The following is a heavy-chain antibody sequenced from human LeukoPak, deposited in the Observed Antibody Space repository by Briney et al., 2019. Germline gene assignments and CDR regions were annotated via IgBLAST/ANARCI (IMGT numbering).Heavy chain of an antibody. CDR1: GASIFNYY. CDR2: ISSGGST. Sequence: SETLSLTCNVSGASIFNYYWSWIRQAPGKGLEWIGYISSGGSTNYNPSLKSRVTISIDTSKNQFSLKLTSATAADTAVYYCARGDDYKSTLFDYWGQGTLVTVSS. V-gene: IGHV4-59*01. D-gene: IGHD5-12*01. J-gene: IGHJ4*02. CDR3: ARGDDYKSTLFDY.